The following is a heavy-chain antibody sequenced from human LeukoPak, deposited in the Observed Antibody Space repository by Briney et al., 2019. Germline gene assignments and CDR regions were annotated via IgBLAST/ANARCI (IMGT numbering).Heavy chain of an antibody. CDR3: ARDRGYGSGYYFDN. D-gene: IGHD3-3*01. V-gene: IGHV3-11*04. CDR2: IDGGGTIT. Sequence: GGSLRLSCAASGFTFSYYYMSWIRQVPGKGLEWLSYIDGGGTITYYAAFEEGRFTISRDNAKNSVYLQMDSLRAEDTAVYYCARDRGYGSGYYFDNWGQGTLVTVSS. J-gene: IGHJ4*02. CDR1: GFTFSYYY.